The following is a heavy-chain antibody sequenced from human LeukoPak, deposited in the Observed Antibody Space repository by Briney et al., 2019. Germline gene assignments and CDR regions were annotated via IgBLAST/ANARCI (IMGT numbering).Heavy chain of an antibody. CDR3: AGGRDRSSLYFDS. CDR2: IDIDGSRI. Sequence: GGSLRLSCAASGFTFSSYWMHWVRQAPGKGLVWVSRIDIDGSRISHGDFVGGRFTISRDNAKNTLYLQMNSLRAEDTAVYYCAGGRDRSSLYFDSWGQGTLVTVSS. CDR1: GFTFSSYW. V-gene: IGHV3-74*01. D-gene: IGHD5-24*01. J-gene: IGHJ4*02.